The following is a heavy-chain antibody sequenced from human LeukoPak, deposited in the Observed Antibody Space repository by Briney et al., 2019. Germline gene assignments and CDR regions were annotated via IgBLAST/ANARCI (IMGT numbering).Heavy chain of an antibody. Sequence: PGGSLTLSCAASGFTFSSYAMNWVRQAPGKGLEWVSSISLTSNDIYYAASVRGRFIISRDNAKNLLSLQMNSLRAEDTALYYCARGDTSLQSNDALDIWGQGTMVSVSS. V-gene: IGHV3-21*01. J-gene: IGHJ3*02. D-gene: IGHD4-11*01. CDR3: ARGDTSLQSNDALDI. CDR1: GFTFSSYA. CDR2: ISLTSNDI.